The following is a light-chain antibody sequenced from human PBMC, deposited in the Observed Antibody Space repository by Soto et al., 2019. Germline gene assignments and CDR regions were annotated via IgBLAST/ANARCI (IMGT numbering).Light chain of an antibody. CDR3: CSYASSHVI. Sequence: QSALTQPRSVSGSPGQSVTISCTGTGSDVGGYKFVSWYQQHPGTAPKLMIYDVTKRPSGVPDRFSGSKSGKTASLTISGLRAEDEGDYYCCSYASSHVIFGGGTQLTVL. J-gene: IGLJ2*01. CDR1: GSDVGGYKF. V-gene: IGLV2-11*01. CDR2: DVT.